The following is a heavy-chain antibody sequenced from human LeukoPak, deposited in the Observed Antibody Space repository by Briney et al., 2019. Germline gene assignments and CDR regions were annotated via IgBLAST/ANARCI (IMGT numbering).Heavy chain of an antibody. D-gene: IGHD6-13*01. V-gene: IGHV3-7*01. CDR1: GYTCSSHW. CDR2: IKKDGSEK. J-gene: IGHJ4*02. CDR3: ARDPGIAAAGTVGYFDS. Sequence: GGSLRFSCAAAGYTCSSHWMSWVRQAPGKGLEWVANIKKDGSEKYYVDSVKGRFTISRDNAKTSLYLQMNSLRVEDTAVYYCARDPGIAAAGTVGYFDSWGQGILVTVSS.